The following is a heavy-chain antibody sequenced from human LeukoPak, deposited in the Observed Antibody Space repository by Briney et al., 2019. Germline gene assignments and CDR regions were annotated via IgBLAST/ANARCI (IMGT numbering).Heavy chain of an antibody. D-gene: IGHD6-13*01. CDR3: AHDISSSWYWNFDY. CDR1: GFTFDDYA. V-gene: IGHV3-9*01. CDR2: VSWNSGSI. Sequence: PGGSLRLSCAASGFTFDDYAMHWVRQAPGKGLEWVSGVSWNSGSIGYADSVKGRFTISRDNAKNSLYLQMNSLRAEDTALYYCAHDISSSWYWNFDYWGQGTLVTVSS. J-gene: IGHJ4*02.